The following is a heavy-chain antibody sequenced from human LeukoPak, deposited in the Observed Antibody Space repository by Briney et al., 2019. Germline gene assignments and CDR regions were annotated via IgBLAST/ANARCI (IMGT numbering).Heavy chain of an antibody. CDR3: ARDSILTGEFDY. J-gene: IGHJ4*02. CDR2: ISAYNGNT. D-gene: IGHD3-9*01. V-gene: IGHV1-18*01. CDR1: GYTFTSYG. Sequence: ASVTVSCKASGYTFTSYGISWVRQAPGQGLEWMGWISAYNGNTNYAQKLQGRVTMTTDTSTSTAYMELRSLRSDDTAVYYCARDSILTGEFDYWGQGTLVTVSS.